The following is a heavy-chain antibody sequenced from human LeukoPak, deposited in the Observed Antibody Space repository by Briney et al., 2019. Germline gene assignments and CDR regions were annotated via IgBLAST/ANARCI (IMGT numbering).Heavy chain of an antibody. V-gene: IGHV4-30-4*01. J-gene: IGHJ4*02. D-gene: IGHD4-17*01. CDR2: IYYSGST. CDR1: GGSISSGDYY. CDR3: ARVSGPYGDYYVDY. Sequence: TSETLSLTCTVSGGSISSGDYYWGWIRQPPGTGLEWIVYIYYSGSTYYNPSLKSRVTISVKTSKNQFSLKLSSVTAADTAVYYCARVSGPYGDYYVDYWGQGTLVTVSS.